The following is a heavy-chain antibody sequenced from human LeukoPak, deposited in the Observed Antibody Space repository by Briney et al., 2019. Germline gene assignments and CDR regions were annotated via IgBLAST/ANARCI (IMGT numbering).Heavy chain of an antibody. CDR3: ARADEYSSSSYFDY. CDR1: GYTFTGYY. Sequence: ASVKVSCKASGYTFTGYYMHWVRQAPGQGLEWMGWINPNSGGTNYAQKFQGRVTMTGDTSISTAYMELSRLRSDDTAVYYCARADEYSSSSYFDYWGQGTLVTVSS. D-gene: IGHD6-6*01. V-gene: IGHV1-2*02. CDR2: INPNSGGT. J-gene: IGHJ4*02.